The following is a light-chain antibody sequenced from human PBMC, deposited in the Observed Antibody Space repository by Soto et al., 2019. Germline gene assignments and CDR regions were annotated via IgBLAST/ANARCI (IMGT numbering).Light chain of an antibody. V-gene: IGLV3-25*03. J-gene: IGLJ2*01. CDR2: KDS. CDR1: ALPKQY. CDR3: QSADSSGTYGV. Sequence: SYELTQPPSVSVSPGQTARITCSGDALPKQYAYWYQQKPGQAPVLVIYKDSERPSGIPERFSGSSSGTTVTLTISGVQAEDEADYYCQSADSSGTYGVFGGGTKLHRP.